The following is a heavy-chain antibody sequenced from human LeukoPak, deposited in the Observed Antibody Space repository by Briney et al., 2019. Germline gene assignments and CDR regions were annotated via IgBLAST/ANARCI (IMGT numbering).Heavy chain of an antibody. CDR3: ARERTAMVPCWYFDL. Sequence: GGSLRLSCAASGFTFSDYYMSWIRQAPGKGLEWVSYISSSSSYTNYADSVKGRFTISRDNAKNSLYLQMNSLRAEDTAVYYCARERTAMVPCWYFDLWGRGTLVTVSS. CDR2: ISSSSSYT. J-gene: IGHJ2*01. D-gene: IGHD5-18*01. V-gene: IGHV3-11*05. CDR1: GFTFSDYY.